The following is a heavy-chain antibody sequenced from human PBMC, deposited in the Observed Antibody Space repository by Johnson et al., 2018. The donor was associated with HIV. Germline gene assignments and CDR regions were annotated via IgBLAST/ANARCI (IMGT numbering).Heavy chain of an antibody. CDR2: IYSGVST. Sequence: EVHLVESGGGLVQPGGSLRLSCAASGFTSSNYMSWVRQAPGKGLEWVSVIYSGVSTYYADSVKGRFTISRDNSKNTLYLQMNSLRAEDTAVYYCAREWEAAFDIWGQGTMVTVSS. D-gene: IGHD1-26*01. CDR3: AREWEAAFDI. V-gene: IGHV3-66*01. J-gene: IGHJ3*02. CDR1: GFTSSNY.